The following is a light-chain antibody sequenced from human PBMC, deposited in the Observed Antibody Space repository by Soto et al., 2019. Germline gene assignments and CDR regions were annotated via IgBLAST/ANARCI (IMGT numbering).Light chain of an antibody. CDR3: HQYDSSPLT. CDR1: KSVSSSY. V-gene: IGKV3-20*01. Sequence: EIVLTQSPGTMSLSPGERATLSCRASKSVSSSYLAWYQQKPGKAPRLLIYGASSRATGIPDRFSGSGSGTDFTLTISRLEPEDFAVYYCHQYDSSPLTFGGGTKVEFK. J-gene: IGKJ4*01. CDR2: GAS.